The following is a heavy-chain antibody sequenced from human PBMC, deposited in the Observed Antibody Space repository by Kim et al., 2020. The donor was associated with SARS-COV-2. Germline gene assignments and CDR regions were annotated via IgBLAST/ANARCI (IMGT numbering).Heavy chain of an antibody. CDR3: ARAGSGTLAI. J-gene: IGHJ3*02. Sequence: AATNYAPKFQGRVTMTRDTSISTAYMELSTLTSDDTAVYYCARAGSGTLAIWGQGTKVTVSS. CDR2: AAT. D-gene: IGHD3-10*01. V-gene: IGHV1-2*02.